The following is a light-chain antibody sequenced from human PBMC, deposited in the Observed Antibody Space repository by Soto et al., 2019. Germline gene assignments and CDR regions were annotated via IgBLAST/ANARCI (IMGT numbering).Light chain of an antibody. CDR2: AAS. V-gene: IGKV1-9*01. CDR3: QQLNSYPT. CDR1: QNVTTS. J-gene: IGKJ5*01. Sequence: DIQLTQSPSTLSASVGDSVTITCRASQNVTTSIAWYQQKARKAPKLLIYAASTLQSGVPSRFSGSGSGTDFTLTISSLQPEDFVTYYCQQLNSYPTFGQGTRLEIK.